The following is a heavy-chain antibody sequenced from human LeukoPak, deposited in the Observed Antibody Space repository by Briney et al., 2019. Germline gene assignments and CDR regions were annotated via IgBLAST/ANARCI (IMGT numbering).Heavy chain of an antibody. Sequence: PSQTLSLXCTVSGGSSSSGSYYWSWTRQPAGKGPEWIGRIYTSGSTNYNPSLKSRVTISVDTSKNQFSLKLSSVTAADTAVYYCAREAYDYVWGSYRPYYFDYWGQGTLVTVSS. D-gene: IGHD3-16*02. J-gene: IGHJ4*02. CDR1: GGSSSSGSYY. CDR2: IYTSGST. CDR3: AREAYDYVWGSYRPYYFDY. V-gene: IGHV4-61*02.